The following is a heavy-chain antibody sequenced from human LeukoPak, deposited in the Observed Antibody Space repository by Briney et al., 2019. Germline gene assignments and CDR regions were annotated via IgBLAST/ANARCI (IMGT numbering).Heavy chain of an antibody. V-gene: IGHV3-23*01. CDR2: ISGGGETT. D-gene: IGHD4-17*01. Sequence: GGSLRLSCAASGFTFNNYAMNWVRHAPGKGLELVSSISGGGETTYYADSAKGRFTIPRDNSQNTLYLQMNSLRAEDTAVYYCARDYADYVGYFFFDYWGQGTLVTVSS. CDR3: ARDYADYVGYFFFDY. J-gene: IGHJ4*02. CDR1: GFTFNNYA.